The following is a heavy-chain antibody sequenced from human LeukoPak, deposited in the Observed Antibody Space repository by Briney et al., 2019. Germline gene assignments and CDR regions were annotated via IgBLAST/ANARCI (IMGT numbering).Heavy chain of an antibody. J-gene: IGHJ4*02. Sequence: SETLSLTCTVSGYSISSGYYWGWIRQPPGKGLEWIGSIYHSGSTYYNPSLKSRVTISVDTSKNQFSLELSSVTAADTAVYYCARGGRGTEYYFDYWGQGTLVTVSS. V-gene: IGHV4-38-2*02. CDR3: ARGGRGTEYYFDY. CDR1: GYSISSGYY. D-gene: IGHD2-8*02. CDR2: IYHSGST.